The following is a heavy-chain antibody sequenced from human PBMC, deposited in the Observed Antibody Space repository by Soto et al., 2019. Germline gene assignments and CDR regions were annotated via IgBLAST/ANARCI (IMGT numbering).Heavy chain of an antibody. CDR1: GFTFSSYA. D-gene: IGHD3-9*01. J-gene: IGHJ4*02. Sequence: GGSLRLSCAASGFTFSSYAMSWVRQAPGKGLEWVSAISGSGGSTYYADSVKGRFTISRDNSKNTLYLQMNSLRAEDTAVYYCASRPLRYFDWLLADFDYWGQGTLVTVSS. CDR2: ISGSGGST. CDR3: ASRPLRYFDWLLADFDY. V-gene: IGHV3-23*01.